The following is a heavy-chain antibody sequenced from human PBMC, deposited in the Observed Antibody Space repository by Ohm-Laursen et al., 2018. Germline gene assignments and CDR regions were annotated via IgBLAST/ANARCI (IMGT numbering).Heavy chain of an antibody. CDR2: INNDGRRI. CDR3: ARGGTWSFDY. J-gene: IGHJ4*02. D-gene: IGHD3-16*01. V-gene: IGHV3-7*04. CDR1: GFTFSSYG. Sequence: SLRLSCSASGFTFSSYGMSWVRQAPGKGLEWVANINNDGRRIYYADAVRGRFTFSRDNAKNSVYLQMNNLRVEDTAVYYCARGGTWSFDYWGQGSLVAVSS.